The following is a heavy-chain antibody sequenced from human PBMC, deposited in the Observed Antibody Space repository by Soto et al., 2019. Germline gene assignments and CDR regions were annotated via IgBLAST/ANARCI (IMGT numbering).Heavy chain of an antibody. D-gene: IGHD2-21*02. CDR3: ARGGGDPYYYYGMDV. J-gene: IGHJ6*02. Sequence: SVKVSCKASGGTFSSYAISWVRQAPGQGLEWMGGIIPIFGTANYAQKFQGRVTITADKSTSTAYMELSSLRSEDTAVYYCARGGGDPYYYYGMDVWDQGTTVTVSS. CDR1: GGTFSSYA. V-gene: IGHV1-69*06. CDR2: IIPIFGTA.